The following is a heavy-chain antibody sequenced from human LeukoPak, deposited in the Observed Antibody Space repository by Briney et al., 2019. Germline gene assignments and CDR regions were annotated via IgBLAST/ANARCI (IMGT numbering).Heavy chain of an antibody. V-gene: IGHV3-23*01. CDR1: GFTFSIYA. CDR2: ISGSGGST. CDR3: AKATRFYYFDY. Sequence: LTGGSLRLSCAASGFTFSIYAMSWVRQAPGKGLEWVSAISGSGGSTYYADSVKGRFTISRDNSKNTLYLQMNSLRAEDTAVYYCAKATRFYYFDYWGQGTLVTVSS. J-gene: IGHJ4*02.